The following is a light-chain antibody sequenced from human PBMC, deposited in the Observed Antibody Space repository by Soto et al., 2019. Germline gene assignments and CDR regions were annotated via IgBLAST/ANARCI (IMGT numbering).Light chain of an antibody. CDR1: QSVSSSY. V-gene: IGKV3-20*01. CDR2: GAS. J-gene: IGKJ4*01. CDR3: QQYGSSPGT. Sequence: EIVLTQSPGTLSLSPGEGATLSCRASQSVSSSYLAWYQQKPGQAPRLLIYGASSRATGIPDRFSGSGSGTDFTLTISRLQPEDFAVYYCQQYGSSPGTLGGGTKVDIK.